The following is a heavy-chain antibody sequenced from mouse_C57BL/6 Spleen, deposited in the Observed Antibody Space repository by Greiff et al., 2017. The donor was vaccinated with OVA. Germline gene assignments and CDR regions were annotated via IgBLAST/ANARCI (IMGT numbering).Heavy chain of an antibody. D-gene: IGHD2-3*01. CDR2: IYPRDGST. J-gene: IGHJ4*01. CDR3: AREVYDGYDGYAMDY. Sequence: VQLQQSGPELVKPGASVKLSCKASGYTSTSYDINWVKQRPGQGLEWIGWIYPRDGSTKYNEKFKGKATLTVDTSSSTAYMELHSLTSEDSAVYFCAREVYDGYDGYAMDYWGQGTSVTVSS. CDR1: GYTSTSYD. V-gene: IGHV1-85*01.